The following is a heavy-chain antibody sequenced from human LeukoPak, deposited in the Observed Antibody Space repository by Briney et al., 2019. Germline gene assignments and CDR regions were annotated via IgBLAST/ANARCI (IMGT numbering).Heavy chain of an antibody. D-gene: IGHD1-26*01. V-gene: IGHV3-33*01. Sequence: GGSLRLSCAASGFAFNTYAMHWVRQAPGQGLEWVALIWHDGSHKFYSNSVRGQFTISRDNSKNTVSLQMNSLRAEDTAVYYCARDLVGIGFSWWGQGTLVTVSS. CDR2: IWHDGSHK. J-gene: IGHJ4*02. CDR1: GFAFNTYA. CDR3: ARDLVGIGFSW.